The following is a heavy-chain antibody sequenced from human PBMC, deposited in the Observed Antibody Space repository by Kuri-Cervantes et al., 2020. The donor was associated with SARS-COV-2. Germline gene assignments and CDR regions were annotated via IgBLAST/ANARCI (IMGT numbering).Heavy chain of an antibody. CDR3: AKDLCSSTSCSTYDAFDI. Sequence: GGSLRLSCAASGFTVSNSDMDWVRQAQGKGLEWVSGVSWNGSRTHYADSVKGRFIISRDNSRNIVYLQMNSLRAEDTAVYYCAKDLCSSTSCSTYDAFDIWGQGTMVTVSS. V-gene: IGHV3-19*01. J-gene: IGHJ3*02. D-gene: IGHD2-2*01. CDR2: VSWNGSRT. CDR1: GFTVSNSD.